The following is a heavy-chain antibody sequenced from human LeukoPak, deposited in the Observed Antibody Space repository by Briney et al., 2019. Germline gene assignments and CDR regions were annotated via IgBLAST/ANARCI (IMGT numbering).Heavy chain of an antibody. D-gene: IGHD6-19*01. V-gene: IGHV3-23*01. CDR3: AKDLISLAAVTGIIDY. J-gene: IGHJ4*02. CDR1: GFTFSTYA. CDR2: ISGSGGST. Sequence: GGSLRLSCAASGFTFSTYAMTWVRQAPGKGLEWVSSISGSGGSTYYADSVKGRFTISRDNSKNTLYLQMNSLRAEDTAVYYCAKDLISLAAVTGIIDYWGQGSLVTVSS.